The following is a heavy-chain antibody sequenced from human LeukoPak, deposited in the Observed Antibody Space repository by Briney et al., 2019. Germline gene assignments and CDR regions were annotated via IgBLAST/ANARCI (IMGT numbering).Heavy chain of an antibody. J-gene: IGHJ4*02. Sequence: GGSLRLSCTASGFTFSSYWMNWVRRGPGKGLEWVASIKQDGSEKKYVDSVKGRFTISRDNAKNSLYLQMNSLRAEDTAVYYCARVYGVYYDSTGYYSGWGQGTLVTVSS. CDR1: GFTFSSYW. V-gene: IGHV3-7*01. CDR2: IKQDGSEK. D-gene: IGHD3-22*01. CDR3: ARVYGVYYDSTGYYSG.